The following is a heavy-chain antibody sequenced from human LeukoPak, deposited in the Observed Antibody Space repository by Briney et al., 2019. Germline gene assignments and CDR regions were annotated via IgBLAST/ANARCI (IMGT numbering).Heavy chain of an antibody. V-gene: IGHV4-31*03. D-gene: IGHD6-13*01. Sequence: PSETLSLTCTVSGGSISSGGYYWSWIRQYPGKGLEWIGYIYYSGSTYYNPSLKSRVTISVDTSKNQFSLKLSSVTAADTAVYYCASRSSIAAAGPHAFDIWGQGTMVTVSS. CDR2: IYYSGST. CDR3: ASRSSIAAAGPHAFDI. J-gene: IGHJ3*02. CDR1: GGSISSGGYY.